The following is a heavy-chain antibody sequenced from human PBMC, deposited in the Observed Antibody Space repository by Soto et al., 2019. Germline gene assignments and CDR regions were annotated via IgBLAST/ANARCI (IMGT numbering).Heavy chain of an antibody. D-gene: IGHD3-10*01. V-gene: IGHV4-4*07. CDR2: IYSGGST. J-gene: IGHJ4*02. CDR3: ARGPGGFGDFSLDY. CDR1: GGSINSYY. Sequence: QVQLQESGPGLVKPSETLSLTCTVSGGSINSYYWSWIRQPAGKGLEWIGRIYSGGSTNYNPSLKSRVTMSVDTSKNQCSLKVTSVAAADTAVYYCARGPGGFGDFSLDYWGQGTLVTVAP.